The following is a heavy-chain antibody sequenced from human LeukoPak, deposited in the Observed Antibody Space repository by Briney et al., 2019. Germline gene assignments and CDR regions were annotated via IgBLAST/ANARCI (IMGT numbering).Heavy chain of an antibody. V-gene: IGHV3-48*03. CDR2: ISSTGSAI. CDR3: PRVFSYYTYSFDY. CDR1: GFTFRSYE. J-gene: IGHJ4*02. D-gene: IGHD3-22*01. Sequence: GGSLRLSCAGFGFTFRSYEMNWVRQAPGKGLEWISYISSTGSAIYYADSVEGRFTISRDNAKNSLYLQMNSLRAEDTAVYYCPRVFSYYTYSFDYWGQGTLVTVSS.